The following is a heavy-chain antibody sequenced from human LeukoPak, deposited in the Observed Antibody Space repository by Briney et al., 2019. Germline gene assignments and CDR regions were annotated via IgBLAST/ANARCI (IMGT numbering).Heavy chain of an antibody. J-gene: IGHJ4*02. Sequence: PGGPLRLSCAASGFTFSSYWMHWVRQAPGKGLVWVSRINSDGSSTSYADSVKGRFTISRDNAKNSLYLQMNSLRAEDTAVYYCARGSRDLGDFDYWGQGTLVTVSS. D-gene: IGHD3/OR15-3a*01. CDR2: INSDGSST. CDR3: ARGSRDLGDFDY. V-gene: IGHV3-74*01. CDR1: GFTFSSYW.